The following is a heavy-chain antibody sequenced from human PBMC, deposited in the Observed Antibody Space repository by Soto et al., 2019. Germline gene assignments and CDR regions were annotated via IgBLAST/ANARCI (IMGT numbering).Heavy chain of an antibody. V-gene: IGHV4-59*01. J-gene: IGHJ6*03. CDR1: GGSISSYY. Sequence: SETLSLTCTVPGGSISSYYWSWIPQPPGKGLEWIGYIYYSGSTNYNPSLKSRVTISVDTSKNQFSLKPSSVTAADTAVYYCARLDCSSTSCDYYYYYLDVWGKGTTVTVSS. D-gene: IGHD2-2*01. CDR3: ARLDCSSTSCDYYYYYLDV. CDR2: IYYSGST.